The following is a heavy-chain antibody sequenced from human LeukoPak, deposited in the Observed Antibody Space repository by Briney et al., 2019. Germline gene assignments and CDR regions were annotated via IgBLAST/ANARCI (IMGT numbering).Heavy chain of an antibody. Sequence: GGSLRLSCAASGFTFSSYAMSWVRQAPGKGLEWVSAITGSGGSTYYADSVKGRFTISRDNSKTTLYLQMNSLRAEDTAVYYCAKGGGPRWYFDYWGQGTLVTVSS. V-gene: IGHV3-23*01. J-gene: IGHJ4*02. CDR2: ITGSGGST. CDR3: AKGGGPRWYFDY. CDR1: GFTFSSYA. D-gene: IGHD2-15*01.